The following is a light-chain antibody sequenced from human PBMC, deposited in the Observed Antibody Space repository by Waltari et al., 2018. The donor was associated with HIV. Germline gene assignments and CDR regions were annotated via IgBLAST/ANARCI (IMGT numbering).Light chain of an antibody. Sequence: VVTQAPAALSVVPGQGGTLSCTTSEDVGINVAWYQQKLGQCPRLLIYGASARATGVPGRFAGSGSGTKFNLTIASLQPDDSAVYYCQHYDNWSRTFGPGTTVEIK. V-gene: IGKV3-15*01. CDR3: QHYDNWSRT. CDR2: GAS. CDR1: EDVGIN. J-gene: IGKJ1*01.